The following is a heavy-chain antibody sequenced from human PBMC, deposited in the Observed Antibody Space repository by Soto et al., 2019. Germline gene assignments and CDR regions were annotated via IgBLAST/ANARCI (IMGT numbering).Heavy chain of an antibody. V-gene: IGHV3-33*01. CDR1: GFTFSSYG. J-gene: IGHJ6*03. CDR2: IWYDGSNK. CDR3: ARDYVRVTIFGVAPSLCMDV. D-gene: IGHD3-3*01. Sequence: PGGSLILSCAASGFTFSSYGMHWVRQAPGMGLEWVAVIWYDGSNKYYADSVKGRFTISRDNSKNTLYLQMNSLRAEDTAVYYCARDYVRVTIFGVAPSLCMDVWGKGTTVTVSS.